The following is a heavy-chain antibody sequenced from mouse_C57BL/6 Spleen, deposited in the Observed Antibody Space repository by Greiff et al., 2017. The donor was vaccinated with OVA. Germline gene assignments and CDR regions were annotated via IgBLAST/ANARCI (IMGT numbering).Heavy chain of an antibody. CDR2: IYPSDSYT. V-gene: IGHV1-61*01. Sequence: QVQLQQPGAELVRPGSSVKLSCKASGYTFTSYWMDWVKQRPGQGLEWIGNIYPSDSYTHYNQTFKDKATLTVDKSSSTAYMQLSSLTSEDSAVYYCARLNYYGGGFDVWGTGTTVTVSS. J-gene: IGHJ1*03. CDR3: ARLNYYGGGFDV. D-gene: IGHD1-1*01. CDR1: GYTFTSYW.